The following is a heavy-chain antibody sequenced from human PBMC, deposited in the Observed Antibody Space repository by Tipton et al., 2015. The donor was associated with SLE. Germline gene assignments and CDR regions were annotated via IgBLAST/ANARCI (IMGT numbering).Heavy chain of an antibody. CDR3: ARLPGHSTGSRYVREGSDF. CDR1: GGSFSGYY. Sequence: LSLTCAVYGGSFSGYYWSWIRQPPGKGLEWVSSISFDSNYIYYADSVKGRFTISRDNAKNSLFLQMNSLRAEDTAVYYCARLPGHSTGSRYVREGSDFWGQGTLVTVSS. J-gene: IGHJ4*02. CDR2: ISFDSNYI. V-gene: IGHV3-11*06. D-gene: IGHD6-13*01.